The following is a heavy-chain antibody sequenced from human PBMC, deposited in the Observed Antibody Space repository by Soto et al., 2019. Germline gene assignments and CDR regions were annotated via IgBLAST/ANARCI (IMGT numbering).Heavy chain of an antibody. CDR3: ARVGPAAMYYYYYYYMDV. D-gene: IGHD2-2*01. CDR1: GYTFTSYD. CDR2: MNPNSGNT. J-gene: IGHJ6*03. Sequence: GASVKVSCKASGYTFTSYDINWVRQATGQGLEWMGWMNPNSGNTGYAQKFQGRVTMTRNTSISTAYMELSSLRSEDTAVYYCARVGPAAMYYYYYYYMDVWGKGTTVTVSS. V-gene: IGHV1-8*01.